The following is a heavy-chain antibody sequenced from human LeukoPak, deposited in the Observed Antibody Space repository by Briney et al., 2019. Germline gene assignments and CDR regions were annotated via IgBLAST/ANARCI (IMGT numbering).Heavy chain of an antibody. J-gene: IGHJ4*02. Sequence: SETLSLTCNVSGTSIKTYYWSWIRQPPGKGLEWIGYIYYSGSTNYNPSLKSRVTISVDTSKNQFSLKLSSVTAADTAVYYCAREEQQLVPGGFHYWGQGTLVTVSS. V-gene: IGHV4-59*01. CDR3: AREEQQLVPGGFHY. CDR1: GTSIKTYY. D-gene: IGHD6-13*01. CDR2: IYYSGST.